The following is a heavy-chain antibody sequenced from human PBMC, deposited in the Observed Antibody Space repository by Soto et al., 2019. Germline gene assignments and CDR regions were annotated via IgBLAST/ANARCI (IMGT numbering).Heavy chain of an antibody. CDR1: GYTFTSYG. CDR3: ARVTTYSSSWYCDY. V-gene: IGHV1-18*01. Sequence: ASVKLSCKASGYTFTSYGINWVRQAPGQGLEWMGWISAYNGNTHYAQKLQGRVTMTTDTSTSTAYMELSSLRSEDTAVYYCARVTTYSSSWYCDYWGQGTLVTVSS. CDR2: ISAYNGNT. J-gene: IGHJ4*02. D-gene: IGHD6-13*01.